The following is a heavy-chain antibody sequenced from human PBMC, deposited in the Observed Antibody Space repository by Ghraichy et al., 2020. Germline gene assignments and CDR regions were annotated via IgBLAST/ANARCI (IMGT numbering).Heavy chain of an antibody. Sequence: GGSLRLSCAASGFMFSSFRMNWVRQAPGKGLEWVSFISTSSSYIYYADSVMGRFTVSRDNAKNSVHLQMNSLRAEDTAIYYCVIDGGYGDATLGGGFANDYYYYGMYFWGQGTTVTVSS. V-gene: IGHV3-21*01. D-gene: IGHD3-16*01. CDR2: ISTSSSYI. CDR1: GFMFSSFR. J-gene: IGHJ6*02. CDR3: VIDGGYGDATLGGGFANDYYYYGMYF.